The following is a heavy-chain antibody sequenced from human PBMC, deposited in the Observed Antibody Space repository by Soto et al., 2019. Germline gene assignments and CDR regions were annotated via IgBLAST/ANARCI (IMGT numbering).Heavy chain of an antibody. Sequence: PSETLSLTCAVYGLSFIGYYWSWIRQPPGKGLEWIGEINHSGSTNYNPSLKSRVTISVDTSKNQFSLKLSSVTAADTAVYYCARGRFGYCSSTSCYLHWFDPWGQGTLVTVSS. J-gene: IGHJ5*02. CDR2: INHSGST. CDR3: ARGRFGYCSSTSCYLHWFDP. CDR1: GLSFIGYY. D-gene: IGHD2-2*03. V-gene: IGHV4-34*01.